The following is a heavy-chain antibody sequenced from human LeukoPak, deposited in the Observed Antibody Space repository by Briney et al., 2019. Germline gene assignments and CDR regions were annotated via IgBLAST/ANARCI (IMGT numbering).Heavy chain of an antibody. CDR1: GYTFTSYY. D-gene: IGHD3-22*01. CDR2: ISPNSGAT. Sequence: ASVKVSCKSSGYTFTSYYIHWVRQAPGQGLEWMGWISPNSGATTSAQKFHDTLTMTRDTSINTAYMELRWLRSVDTAVYLCARGSGLPDSNGFHYFDYWGQGTLVTVSS. V-gene: IGHV1-2*02. CDR3: ARGSGLPDSNGFHYFDY. J-gene: IGHJ4*02.